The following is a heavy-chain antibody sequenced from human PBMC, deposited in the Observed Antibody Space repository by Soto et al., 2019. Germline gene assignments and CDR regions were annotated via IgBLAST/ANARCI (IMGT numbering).Heavy chain of an antibody. CDR1: GGSFSPHY. CDR3: GRVGCPNGHCSSLDY. J-gene: IGHJ4*02. D-gene: IGHD2-21*02. Sequence: QVHLQQWGAGLLKPSETLSLTCAVYGGSFSPHYWSWIRQPPGKGLEWIGEINNVGSTNYNRSLKSRVTISMDAPKNQVSLRVTSVTAADTAVYYCGRVGCPNGHCSSLDYWGQGTLVTVSS. V-gene: IGHV4-34*01. CDR2: INNVGST.